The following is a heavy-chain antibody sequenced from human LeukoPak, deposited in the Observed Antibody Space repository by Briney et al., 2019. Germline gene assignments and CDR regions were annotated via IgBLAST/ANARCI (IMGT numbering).Heavy chain of an antibody. CDR2: INPSSGGT. CDR3: ARSPHLWCSGSSCELDF. J-gene: IGHJ4*02. CDR1: GYTFTGYY. V-gene: IGHV1-2*02. Sequence: GASVKVSCKASGYTFTGYYMHWVRQAPGQGLEWMGWINPSSGGTNYAQKFQGRVTMTRDTSISTAYMELSRLRSDDTAVYYCARSPHLWCSGSSCELDFWGQGTLVTVSS. D-gene: IGHD2-2*01.